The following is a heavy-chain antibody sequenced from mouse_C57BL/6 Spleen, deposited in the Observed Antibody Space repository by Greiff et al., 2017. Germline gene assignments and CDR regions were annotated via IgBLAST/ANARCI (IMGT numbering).Heavy chain of an antibody. CDR2: IWSDGST. Sequence: VKLMESGPGLVAPSQSLSITCTVSGFSLTSYGVHWVRQPPGKGLAWLVVIWSDGSTTYNSALKSRLSISKDNSKSQVFLKMNSLQTDDTAMYFCARHAGDYDDYYAMDYWGQGTSVTVSS. J-gene: IGHJ4*01. CDR1: GFSLTSYG. V-gene: IGHV2-6-1*01. CDR3: ARHAGDYDDYYAMDY. D-gene: IGHD2-4*01.